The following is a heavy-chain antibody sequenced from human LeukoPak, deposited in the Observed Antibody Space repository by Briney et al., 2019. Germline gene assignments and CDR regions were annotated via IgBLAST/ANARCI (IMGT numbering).Heavy chain of an antibody. CDR1: GGSISSYY. CDR3: ARDLGYYYDSSGYYYGAGLTGFDP. D-gene: IGHD3-22*01. J-gene: IGHJ5*02. CDR2: IYYSGST. Sequence: SGTLSLTCTVSGGSISSYYWSWIRQPPGKGLEWIGYIYYSGSTNYNPSLKSRVTISVDTSKNQFSLKLGSVTAADTAVYYCARDLGYYYDSSGYYYGAGLTGFDPWGQGTLVTVSS. V-gene: IGHV4-59*01.